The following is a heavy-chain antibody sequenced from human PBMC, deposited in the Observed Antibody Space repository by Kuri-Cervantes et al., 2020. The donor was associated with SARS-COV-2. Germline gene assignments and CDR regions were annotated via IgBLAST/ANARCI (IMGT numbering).Heavy chain of an antibody. V-gene: IGHV3-11*04. D-gene: IGHD3-3*01. J-gene: IGHJ3*02. CDR2: IGPSGTTK. CDR1: GFTVSSNY. CDR3: ARVPALYDFSYAFDI. Sequence: GESLKISCAASGFTVSSNYMSWVRQAPGKGLEWVSTIGPSGTTKYYADSVKGRFTISRDNAKNSLYLQMNSLRAEDTAVYYCARVPALYDFSYAFDIWGQGTMVTVSS.